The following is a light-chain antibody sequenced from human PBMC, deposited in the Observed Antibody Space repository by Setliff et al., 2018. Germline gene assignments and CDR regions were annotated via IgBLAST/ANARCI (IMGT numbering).Light chain of an antibody. CDR2: DVN. Sequence: ALTQPASVSGSPGQSITISCSGTSSDVGSYDLVSWYQQHPGTAPKLIISDVNNRPSGVPNRFSGSKSGNTASLTISGLQAEDEAAYYCCAYTGSSTYVFGTGTKVTVL. CDR3: CAYTGSSTYV. V-gene: IGLV2-14*01. CDR1: SSDVGSYDL. J-gene: IGLJ1*01.